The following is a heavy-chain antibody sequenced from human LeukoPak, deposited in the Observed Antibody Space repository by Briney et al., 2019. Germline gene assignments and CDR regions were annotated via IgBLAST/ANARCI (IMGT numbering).Heavy chain of an antibody. J-gene: IGHJ2*01. D-gene: IGHD6-19*01. V-gene: IGHV3-30*02. Sequence: GGSLRLSCAASGFTFSNYAMHWVRQAPGKGLEWVAFIRYDGSNKYYADSVKGRFTISRDNSKNTLHLQMNSLRAEDTAVYYCAKDLYSSGWYSPWYFDLWGRGTLVTVSS. CDR3: AKDLYSSGWYSPWYFDL. CDR2: IRYDGSNK. CDR1: GFTFSNYA.